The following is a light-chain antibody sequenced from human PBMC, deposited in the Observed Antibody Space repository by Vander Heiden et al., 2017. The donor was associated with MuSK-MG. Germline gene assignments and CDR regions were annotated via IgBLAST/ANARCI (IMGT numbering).Light chain of an antibody. V-gene: IGKV3-15*01. CDR3: QQYNKWPQRGIT. CDR2: GAY. Sequence: EIVITHSPATLSVSPGERATLSCRASQCVSSNLAWYQQKPGQAARLLIYGAYARATGIAARFSGSGSGTEFTLTISSLQSEDFAVYYCQQYNKWPQRGITFGPGTKVDIK. CDR1: QCVSSN. J-gene: IGKJ3*01.